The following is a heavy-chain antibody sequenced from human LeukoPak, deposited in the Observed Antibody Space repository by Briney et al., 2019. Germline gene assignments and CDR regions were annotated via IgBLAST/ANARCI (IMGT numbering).Heavy chain of an antibody. Sequence: SVKVSCKASGGTFSSYAISWVRQAPGQGLEWMGGIIPIFGTANYAQKFQGRVTITTDESTSTAYMELSSLRSEDTAVYYCARGGDDNYYYYYTDVWGKGTTVTVSS. J-gene: IGHJ6*03. V-gene: IGHV1-69*05. CDR3: ARGGDDNYYYYYTDV. CDR2: IIPIFGTA. CDR1: GGTFSSYA. D-gene: IGHD3-10*01.